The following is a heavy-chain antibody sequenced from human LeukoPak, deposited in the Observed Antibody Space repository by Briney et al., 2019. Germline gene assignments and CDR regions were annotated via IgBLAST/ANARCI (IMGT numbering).Heavy chain of an antibody. J-gene: IGHJ4*02. Sequence: GRSLRLSCAASGFTFSSYAMHWVRKAPGKGLEWVAVISYDGSNKYYADSVKGRFTISRDNSKNTLYLQMNSLRAEDTAVYYCARDARGAYCGGDCSPYFDYWGQGTLVTVSS. V-gene: IGHV3-30-3*01. D-gene: IGHD2-21*02. CDR3: ARDARGAYCGGDCSPYFDY. CDR1: GFTFSSYA. CDR2: ISYDGSNK.